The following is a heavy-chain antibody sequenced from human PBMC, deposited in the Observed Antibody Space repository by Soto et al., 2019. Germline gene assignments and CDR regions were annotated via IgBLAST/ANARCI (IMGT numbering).Heavy chain of an antibody. V-gene: IGHV4-59*08. J-gene: IGHJ3*02. CDR3: ARLGPLADDAFDI. Sequence: LSLTCTVSGGSISSYYWSWVRQPPGKGLEWIGYIYYSGSTNYNPSLKSRVTISVDTSKNQFSLKLSSVTAADTAVYYCARLGPLADDAFDIWGQGTMVTVSS. CDR1: GGSISSYY. CDR2: IYYSGST.